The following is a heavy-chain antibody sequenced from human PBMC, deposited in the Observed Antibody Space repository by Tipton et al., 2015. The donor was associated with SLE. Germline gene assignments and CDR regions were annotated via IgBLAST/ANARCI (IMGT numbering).Heavy chain of an antibody. CDR1: GDSINNYY. D-gene: IGHD6-19*01. CDR3: ARSIAVAGTPFDY. CDR2: VYFSGNT. V-gene: IGHV4-59*12. J-gene: IGHJ4*02. Sequence: TLSLTCTVSGDSINNYYWSWIRQPLGRGLEYIGHVYFSGNTYYNPSLKSRVTISVDTSKNQFSLKLSSVTAADTAVYYCARSIAVAGTPFDYWGQGTLVTVSS.